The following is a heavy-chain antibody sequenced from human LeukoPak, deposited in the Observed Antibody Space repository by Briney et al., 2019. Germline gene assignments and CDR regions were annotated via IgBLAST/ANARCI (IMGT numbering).Heavy chain of an antibody. CDR1: GGTFRSHG. D-gene: IGHD3-22*01. Sequence: SVKDSCKASGGTFRSHGINWVRQATGQGPEWMGRIIPILGIASYAQKFQGRVTITADNSTSTAYMELSSLRSEDTALYYCARDRAPYYYDRSGYSDDACDIWGQGTMVTVSS. CDR2: IIPILGIA. J-gene: IGHJ3*02. V-gene: IGHV1-69*04. CDR3: ARDRAPYYYDRSGYSDDACDI.